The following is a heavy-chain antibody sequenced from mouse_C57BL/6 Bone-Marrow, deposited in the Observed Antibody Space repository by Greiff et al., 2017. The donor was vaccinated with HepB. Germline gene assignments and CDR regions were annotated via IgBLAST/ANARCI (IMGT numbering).Heavy chain of an antibody. V-gene: IGHV14-3*01. CDR2: IDPANGNT. J-gene: IGHJ2*01. CDR3: AGGLLRSLDFDY. D-gene: IGHD1-1*01. Sequence: VQLQQSVAELVRPGASVKLSCTASGFTIKNTYMHWVKQRPEQGLEWIGRIDPANGNTNYDQKFQGKATITADTSSNTAYLQLSSLTSEDTATDYCAGGLLRSLDFDYWGQGTTLTVSS. CDR1: GFTIKNTY.